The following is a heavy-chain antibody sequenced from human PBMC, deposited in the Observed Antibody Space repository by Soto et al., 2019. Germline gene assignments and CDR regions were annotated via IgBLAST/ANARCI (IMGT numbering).Heavy chain of an antibody. J-gene: IGHJ6*02. Sequence: QVQLQESGPGLVKPSQTLSLTCTVSGGSISSGGYYWSWIRQHPGKGLEWIGYIYYSGSTYYNPSLKSRVTRSVDTSKNQFYLKLSSVTAADTAVYYCARGGRRSPGMDVWGQGTTVTVSS. CDR2: IYYSGST. CDR3: ARGGRRSPGMDV. CDR1: GGSISSGGYY. V-gene: IGHV4-31*03.